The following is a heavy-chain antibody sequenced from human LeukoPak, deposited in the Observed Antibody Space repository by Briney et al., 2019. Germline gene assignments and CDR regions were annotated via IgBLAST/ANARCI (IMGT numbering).Heavy chain of an antibody. J-gene: IGHJ4*02. Sequence: GRSLRLSCAASGFTFSSYGMHWVRQAPGKGLEWVAVISYDGSNKYYADSVKGRFTISRDNSKNTLYLQMNSLRAEDTAVYYCAKLAGGLFDYWGQGTLVTVSS. CDR1: GFTFSSYG. CDR3: AKLAGGLFDY. CDR2: ISYDGSNK. D-gene: IGHD3-10*01. V-gene: IGHV3-30*18.